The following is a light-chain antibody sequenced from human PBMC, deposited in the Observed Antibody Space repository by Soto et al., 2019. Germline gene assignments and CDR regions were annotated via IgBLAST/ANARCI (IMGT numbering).Light chain of an antibody. Sequence: EIQMTQSPSSLSASVGDRVTITCRASQSITSYFNWYQQKPGKAPQLLIYAASSLQSGVPSRFSGSGSGTDFTLTISSLQPEDFATYFCQQSYTTPWTFGQGTKVEVK. CDR2: AAS. V-gene: IGKV1-39*01. J-gene: IGKJ1*01. CDR1: QSITSY. CDR3: QQSYTTPWT.